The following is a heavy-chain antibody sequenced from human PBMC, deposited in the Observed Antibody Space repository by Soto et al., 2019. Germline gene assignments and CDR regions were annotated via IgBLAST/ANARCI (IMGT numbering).Heavy chain of an antibody. J-gene: IGHJ6*03. V-gene: IGHV1-2*04. CDR3: ARGGAGDGEGVYYYYYYKDV. D-gene: IGHD4-17*01. Sequence: QVQLVQSGAEVKKPGASVKVSCKASGYTFTGYYMHWVRQAPGQGLEWMGWINPNSGGTNYAKKFQGWVTMTRDTSISTAYMELSRLRSDDTAVYYCARGGAGDGEGVYYYYYYKDVWGKGTTVTVSS. CDR2: INPNSGGT. CDR1: GYTFTGYY.